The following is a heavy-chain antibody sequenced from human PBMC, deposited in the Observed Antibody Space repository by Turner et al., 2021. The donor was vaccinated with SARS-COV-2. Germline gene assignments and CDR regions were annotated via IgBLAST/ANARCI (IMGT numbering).Heavy chain of an antibody. Sequence: QVQLVQSGAEVKKPGSSVKVSCKASGGTFSTYAISWVRQAPGQGCEWMGGIIPILGIANYAQKCQGRVTITADKSTSTAYMELSSLRSEDTAVYYCARVVGGFGELGYYYYYGMDVWGQGTTVTVSS. CDR2: IIPILGIA. CDR1: GGTFSTYA. D-gene: IGHD3-10*01. J-gene: IGHJ6*02. V-gene: IGHV1-69*10. CDR3: ARVVGGFGELGYYYYYGMDV.